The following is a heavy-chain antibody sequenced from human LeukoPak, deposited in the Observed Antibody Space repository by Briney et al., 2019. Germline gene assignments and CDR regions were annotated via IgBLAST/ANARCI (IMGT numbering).Heavy chain of an antibody. CDR1: GGSISSSSYY. D-gene: IGHD3-10*01. V-gene: IGHV4-39*01. Sequence: PSETLSLTCTVSGGSISSSSYYWGWIRQPPGKGLEWIGSIYYSGSTYYNPSLKSRVTISVDTSKNQFSLKLSSVTAADTAVYYCARRGTYGSGTARFDPWGQGTLVTVSS. J-gene: IGHJ5*02. CDR3: ARRGTYGSGTARFDP. CDR2: IYYSGST.